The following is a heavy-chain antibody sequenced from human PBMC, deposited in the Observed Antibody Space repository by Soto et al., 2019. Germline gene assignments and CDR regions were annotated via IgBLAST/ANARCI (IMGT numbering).Heavy chain of an antibody. Sequence: ASVKVSCKASGYTFTGYYMHWVRQAPGQGLEWMGWINPNSGGTNYAQKFQGWVTMTRDTSISTAYMELSRLRSDDTAVYYCARGTHTYYDFWSGPIYYYYGMDVWGQGTTVTVSS. V-gene: IGHV1-2*04. J-gene: IGHJ6*02. CDR3: ARGTHTYYDFWSGPIYYYYGMDV. D-gene: IGHD3-3*01. CDR2: INPNSGGT. CDR1: GYTFTGYY.